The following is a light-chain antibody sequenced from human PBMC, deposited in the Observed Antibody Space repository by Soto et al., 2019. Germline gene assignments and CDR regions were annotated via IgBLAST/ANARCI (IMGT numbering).Light chain of an antibody. Sequence: QSVLAQPASVSGSPGQSITISCTGTSSDVGGYNYVSWYQHHPGKAPKRMIHDVSNRPSGVSNRFSGSKSGNTASLTISGLQAEDEADYYCSSYIPNNSTYVFGTGTQLT. CDR3: SSYIPNNSTYV. V-gene: IGLV2-14*03. J-gene: IGLJ1*01. CDR2: DVS. CDR1: SSDVGGYNY.